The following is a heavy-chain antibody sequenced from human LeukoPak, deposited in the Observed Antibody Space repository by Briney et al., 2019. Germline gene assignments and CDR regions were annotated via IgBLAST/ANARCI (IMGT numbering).Heavy chain of an antibody. V-gene: IGHV4-30-2*01. Sequence: SETLSLTCAVSGGSISSGGYYWSWIRQPPGKGLEWIGYIYHSGSTYYNPSLKSRVTISVDRSKNQFSLKLSSLTAADTAVYYCARVIQQIRFDPWGQGTLVTVSS. J-gene: IGHJ5*02. CDR1: GGSISSGGYY. CDR3: ARVIQQIRFDP. CDR2: IYHSGST. D-gene: IGHD2-21*01.